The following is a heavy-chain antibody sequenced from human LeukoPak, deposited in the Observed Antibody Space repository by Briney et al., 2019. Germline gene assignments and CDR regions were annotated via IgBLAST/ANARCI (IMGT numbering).Heavy chain of an antibody. J-gene: IGHJ5*02. D-gene: IGHD6-19*01. V-gene: IGHV3-23*01. Sequence: PGGSLRLSCAASGFTFSGYAMSWVRQAPGKGLEWVSAISGSGGSTYYADSMKGRFTISRDNSKNTLYLQMNSLRAEDTAVYYCANTVQWLVPGWFDPWGQGTLVTVSS. CDR1: GFTFSGYA. CDR2: ISGSGGST. CDR3: ANTVQWLVPGWFDP.